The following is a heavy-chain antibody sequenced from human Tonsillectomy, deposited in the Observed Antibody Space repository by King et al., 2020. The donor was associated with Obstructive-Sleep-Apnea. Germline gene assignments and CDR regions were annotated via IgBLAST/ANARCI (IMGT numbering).Heavy chain of an antibody. Sequence: VQLQESGPGLVKPSETLSLTCSVSGGSIRSGGYYWTWIRQHPGKGLEWIGYIDYSGSTYYNPSLRSRVTISVDTSENQFSLKLSSVTVADTAVYYCAGDRITAVYHGMDVWGQGTTVTVSS. D-gene: IGHD3-10*01. CDR1: GGSIRSGGYY. J-gene: IGHJ6*02. CDR2: IDYSGST. CDR3: AGDRITAVYHGMDV. V-gene: IGHV4-31*03.